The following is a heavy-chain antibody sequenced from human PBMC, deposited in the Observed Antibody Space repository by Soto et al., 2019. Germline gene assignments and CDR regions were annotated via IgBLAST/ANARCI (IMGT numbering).Heavy chain of an antibody. Sequence: GGSLRLSCAASGFTVSSNYISWVRQAPGKGLEWVSVIYSVGNTYYADSVKGRFTISRDNSENTLYLQMNSLRAEDTAVYYCARDLALGGMDVWGQGTTVTVSS. V-gene: IGHV3-53*01. CDR1: GFTVSSNY. D-gene: IGHD3-16*02. CDR3: ARDLALGGMDV. J-gene: IGHJ6*02. CDR2: IYSVGNT.